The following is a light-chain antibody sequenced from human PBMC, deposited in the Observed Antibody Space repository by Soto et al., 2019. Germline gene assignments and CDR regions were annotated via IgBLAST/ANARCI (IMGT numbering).Light chain of an antibody. CDR3: QQSYSTPQS. CDR1: QSISSY. CDR2: AAS. J-gene: IGKJ2*01. V-gene: IGKV1-39*01. Sequence: DIQMNQSPYSLSASVGDRVTITCRASQSISSYLNWYQQKPGKAPKLLIYAASSLQSGVPSRFSGRGSVTDFPLTISSLQPEDFATYYCQQSYSTPQSFGQGTKLEIK.